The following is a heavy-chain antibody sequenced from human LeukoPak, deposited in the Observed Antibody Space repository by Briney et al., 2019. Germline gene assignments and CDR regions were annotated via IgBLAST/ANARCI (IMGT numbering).Heavy chain of an antibody. CDR3: AREDGFCSGGSCYQH. J-gene: IGHJ1*01. V-gene: IGHV3-20*04. D-gene: IGHD2-15*01. Sequence: PGGSLRLSRAASGFTFDDYGMSWVRQAPGRGLEWVSFINWNGVSTDYADSVKGRFTISRGNAKNSLYLQMSSLRVEDTALYYCAREDGFCSGGSCYQHWGQGTLVTVSS. CDR2: INWNGVST. CDR1: GFTFDDYG.